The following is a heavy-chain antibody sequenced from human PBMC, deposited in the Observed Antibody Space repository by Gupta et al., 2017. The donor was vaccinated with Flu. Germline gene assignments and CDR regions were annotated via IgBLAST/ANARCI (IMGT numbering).Heavy chain of an antibody. CDR1: GWSFKSYS. D-gene: IGHD3-10*01. CDR3: ARRGVLLWFGVSLQGDAFDI. J-gene: IGHJ3*02. Sequence: QVHLQQWSAGLLTASATLSATCAGYGWSFKSYSCRWISQHQGKGLEWIGEINHSGSTNYNPSIKSGVTISVDTSKKQFSLKLSFVTAADTAVYYCARRGVLLWFGVSLQGDAFDIWGQGTMVTVSS. CDR2: INHSGST. V-gene: IGHV4-34*01.